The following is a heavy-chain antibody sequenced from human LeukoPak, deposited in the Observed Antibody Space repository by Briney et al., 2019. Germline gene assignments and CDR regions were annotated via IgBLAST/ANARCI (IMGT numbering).Heavy chain of an antibody. V-gene: IGHV4-59*11. CDR2: IYYSGST. J-gene: IGHJ4*02. Sequence: SETLSLTSTVSGGSISSHYWSWIRQPPGKGLEWIGYIYYSGSTNYNPSLKSRVTISVDTSKNQFSLKLSSVTAADTAVYYCARDPGGGGLDYWGQGTLVTVSS. CDR1: GGSISSHY. CDR3: ARDPGGGGLDY. D-gene: IGHD2-15*01.